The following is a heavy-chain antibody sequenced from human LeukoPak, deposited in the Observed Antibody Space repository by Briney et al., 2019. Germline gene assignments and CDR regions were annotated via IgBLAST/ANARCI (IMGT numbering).Heavy chain of an antibody. CDR2: IYYSGST. V-gene: IGHV4-59*01. CDR1: GGSISSYY. CDR3: ARGAADRNTYYYYIDV. D-gene: IGHD2-15*01. J-gene: IGHJ6*03. Sequence: SETLSLTCTGSGGSISSYYWSWIRQPPGKGLEWIGYIYYSGSTNYNPSLKSRVTISVDTSKNQFSLKLSSVTAADTAIYYCARGAADRNTYYYYIDVWGKGTTVTVSS.